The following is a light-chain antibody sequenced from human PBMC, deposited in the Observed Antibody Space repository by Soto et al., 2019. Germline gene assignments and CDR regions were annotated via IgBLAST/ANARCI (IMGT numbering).Light chain of an antibody. CDR3: QQRSNWPLT. Sequence: EIVLTQFPATLSFSPGERATLSCRASQSVGSHLAWYQQKPGQAPRLLIYGASNRATGIPARFSGTGSGTDFTLTISSLEPEDFAVYYCQQRSNWPLTFGGGTKVDIK. J-gene: IGKJ4*01. CDR2: GAS. CDR1: QSVGSH. V-gene: IGKV3-11*01.